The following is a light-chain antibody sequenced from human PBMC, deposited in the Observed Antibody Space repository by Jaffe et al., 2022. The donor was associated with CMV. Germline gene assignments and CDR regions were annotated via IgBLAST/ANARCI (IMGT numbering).Light chain of an antibody. CDR3: QQSMLLPYS. CDR2: GAS. V-gene: IGKV1-39*01. Sequence: DIQMTQSPSSLSASVGDRVTITCRASQSIRSFLNWYQQKSGKGPQLLIYGASILQGGVPSRFRGSGYGTDFTLTINSLEPEDFTTYFCQQSMLLPYSFGQGTKVEIK. J-gene: IGKJ2*01. CDR1: QSIRSF.